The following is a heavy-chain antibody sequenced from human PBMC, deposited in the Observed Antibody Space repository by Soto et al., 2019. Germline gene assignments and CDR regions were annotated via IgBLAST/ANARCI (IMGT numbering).Heavy chain of an antibody. CDR1: GGCICSYY. J-gene: IGHJ5*02. V-gene: IGHV4-59*01. Sequence: PSETLSLTCTVSGGCICSYYWSWIQQPPGKGLEWIGYIYYSGSTNYNPSLKSRVTISVDTSKNQFSLKLSSVTAADTAVYYCARDLRRRYNWFDPWGQGTLVTVSS. CDR3: ARDLRRRYNWFDP. CDR2: IYYSGST.